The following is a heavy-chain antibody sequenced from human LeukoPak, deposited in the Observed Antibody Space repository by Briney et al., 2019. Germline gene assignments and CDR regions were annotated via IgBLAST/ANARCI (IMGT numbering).Heavy chain of an antibody. CDR1: SYSISSGYY. D-gene: IGHD3-10*01. J-gene: IGHJ4*02. CDR3: AREGMVRGVFDY. V-gene: IGHV4-38-2*02. CDR2: IYHSGNT. Sequence: SETLSLTCTVSSYSISSGYYWGWIRQPPGKGLEWIGSIYHSGNTYYNPSLKSRVTMSVDTSKNQFSLKLSSVTAADTAVYYCAREGMVRGVFDYWGQGTLVTVSS.